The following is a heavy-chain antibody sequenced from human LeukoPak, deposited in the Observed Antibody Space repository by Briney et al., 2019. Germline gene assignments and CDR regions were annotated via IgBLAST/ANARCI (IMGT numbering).Heavy chain of an antibody. V-gene: IGHV4-34*01. D-gene: IGHD6-13*01. J-gene: IGHJ4*02. Sequence: PSETLSLTCTVSGGSISSYYWSWIRQPPGKGLEWIGEINHSGSTNYNPSLKSRVTISVDTSKNQFSLKLSSVTAADTAVYYCARGRSSWYGAYYFDYWGQGTLVTVSS. CDR1: GGSISSYY. CDR3: ARGRSSWYGAYYFDY. CDR2: INHSGST.